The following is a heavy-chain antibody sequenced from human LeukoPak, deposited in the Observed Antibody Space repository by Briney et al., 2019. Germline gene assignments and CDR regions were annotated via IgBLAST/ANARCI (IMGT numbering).Heavy chain of an antibody. J-gene: IGHJ3*02. D-gene: IGHD6-13*01. CDR3: AKGIAAAGDALDI. CDR1: GFTFSSYG. CDR2: IWYGGSNK. Sequence: PGRSLRLSCAASGFTFSSYGMHWVRQAPGKGLEWVAVIWYGGSNKYYADSVKGRFTISRDNSKNTLYLQMNSLRAEDTAVYYCAKGIAAAGDALDIWGQGTMVTVSS. V-gene: IGHV3-30*18.